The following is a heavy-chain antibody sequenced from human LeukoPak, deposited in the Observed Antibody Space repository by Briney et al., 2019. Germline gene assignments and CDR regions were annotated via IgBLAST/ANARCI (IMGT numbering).Heavy chain of an antibody. V-gene: IGHV4-39*01. J-gene: IGHJ4*02. D-gene: IGHD5-24*01. CDR2: IYYSGSI. CDR3: ARRRWLQFNY. CDR1: GGSISSSSYY. Sequence: SETLSLTCTVSGGSISSSSYYWGWIRQPPGKGLEWIGSIYYSGSIYYNPSLKSRVTISVDTSKNQFSLKLSSVTAADTAVYYCARRRWLQFNYWGQGTLVTVSS.